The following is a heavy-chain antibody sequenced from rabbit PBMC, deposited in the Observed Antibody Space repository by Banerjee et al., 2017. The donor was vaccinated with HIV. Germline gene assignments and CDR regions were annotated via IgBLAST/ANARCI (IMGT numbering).Heavy chain of an antibody. J-gene: IGHJ4*01. Sequence: QEQLEESGGDLVKPEGSLTLTCTASGFSFSSSYYMCWVRQAPGKGLEWIGCIVAGSSGSTYYASWAKGRFTISKTSSTTVTLQMTSLTAADTATYFCARTGGITAADSYYGLWGPGTLVTVS. CDR3: ARTGGITAADSYYGL. D-gene: IGHD8-1*01. V-gene: IGHV1S45*01. CDR2: IVAGSSGST. CDR1: GFSFSSSYY.